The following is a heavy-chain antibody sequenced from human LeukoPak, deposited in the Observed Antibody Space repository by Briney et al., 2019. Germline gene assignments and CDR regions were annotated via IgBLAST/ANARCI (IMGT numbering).Heavy chain of an antibody. V-gene: IGHV1-18*01. Sequence: ASVTVSCTASGYTFTTFGISWVRQAPGQGLEWMGWISANSGKADYAQKFQGRVTVTTDTSASTAYMELRSLRSDDTAVYYCARVGIGYYDKSGYCPYYCDSWDQGTLVTVSS. CDR1: GYTFTTFG. J-gene: IGHJ4*02. CDR3: ARVGIGYYDKSGYCPYYCDS. D-gene: IGHD3-22*01. CDR2: ISANSGKA.